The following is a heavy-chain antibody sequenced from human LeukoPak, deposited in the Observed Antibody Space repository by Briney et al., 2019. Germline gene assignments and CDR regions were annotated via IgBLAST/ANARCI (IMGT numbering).Heavy chain of an antibody. CDR1: GFTFSSYA. V-gene: IGHV3-23*01. CDR2: ISGSGGST. D-gene: IGHD3-10*01. J-gene: IGHJ4*02. CDR3: AKEEWFGGYPLYYFDY. Sequence: GGSLRPSCAASGFTFSSYAMSWVRQAPGKGLEWVSAISGSGGSTYYADSVKGRFTISRDNSKNTLYLQMNSLRAEDTAVYYCAKEEWFGGYPLYYFDYWGQGTLVTVSS.